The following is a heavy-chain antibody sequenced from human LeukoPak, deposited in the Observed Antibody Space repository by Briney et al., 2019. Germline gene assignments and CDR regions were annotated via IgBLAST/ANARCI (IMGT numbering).Heavy chain of an antibody. D-gene: IGHD2-15*01. J-gene: IGHJ4*02. CDR1: GGTFSSYA. Sequence: SVKVSCMASGGTFSSYAISWVRQAPGQGLEWMGGIIPIFGTANYAQKFQGRVTITADESTSTAYMELSSLRSEDTAVYYCAREAHTQYCSGGSCYGGVYWGQGTLVTVSS. CDR3: AREAHTQYCSGGSCYGGVY. V-gene: IGHV1-69*13. CDR2: IIPIFGTA.